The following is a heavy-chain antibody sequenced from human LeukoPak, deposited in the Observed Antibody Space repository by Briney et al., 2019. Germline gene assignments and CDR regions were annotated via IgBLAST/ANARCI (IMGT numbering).Heavy chain of an antibody. CDR2: IYYSGST. D-gene: IGHD6-13*01. CDR3: ARAKGSHTYFYGMDV. Sequence: SETLSLTCTVSGGSISSYYWSWIRQPPGKGLEWIGYIYYSGSTNYNPSLKSRVTISGDTSKNQFSLKLSSVTAADTAVYYCARAKGSHTYFYGMDVWGQGTTVTVSS. J-gene: IGHJ6*02. CDR1: GGSISSYY. V-gene: IGHV4-59*01.